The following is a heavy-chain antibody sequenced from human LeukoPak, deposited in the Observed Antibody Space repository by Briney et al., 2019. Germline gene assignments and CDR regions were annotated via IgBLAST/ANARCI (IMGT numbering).Heavy chain of an antibody. Sequence: PGGSMRLSWAACGFTFSSYAMSWVRQAPGKGLELVSAISGSGGSTYYADFVKGRFTISSETSNNTLYLQMNSLRAEDTAVYYFAREVEAGMQYCSSTSCYNREYNWFDPWGQGTLVTVSS. CDR1: GFTFSSYA. CDR2: ISGSGGST. CDR3: AREVEAGMQYCSSTSCYNREYNWFDP. V-gene: IGHV3-23*01. D-gene: IGHD2-2*02. J-gene: IGHJ5*02.